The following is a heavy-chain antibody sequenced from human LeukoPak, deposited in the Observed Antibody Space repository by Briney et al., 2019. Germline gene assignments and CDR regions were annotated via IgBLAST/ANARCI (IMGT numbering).Heavy chain of an antibody. CDR3: ASFRFRGYQARGYYYYMDV. CDR2: INHSGST. Sequence: PSETLSLTCAVYGGSFSGYYWSWIRQPPGKGMEWIGEINHSGSTNYNPSLKSRVTISVDTCKKQFSLKLSSVTAADTAVYYCASFRFRGYQARGYYYYMDVWGKGTTVTVSS. CDR1: GGSFSGYY. J-gene: IGHJ6*03. D-gene: IGHD3-22*01. V-gene: IGHV4-34*01.